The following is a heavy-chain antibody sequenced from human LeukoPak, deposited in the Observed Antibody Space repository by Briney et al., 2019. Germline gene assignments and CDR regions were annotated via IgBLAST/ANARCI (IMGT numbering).Heavy chain of an antibody. D-gene: IGHD6-6*01. CDR2: INSDGSEG. Sequence: GGSLRLSCAVSGFTFSGFWMSWSRQAPGKGLEWVASINSDGSEGYYADVVKGRFTISRDNAKNSLYLQINSLRAEDTAVYYCAGSSYSSSSSVWGQGTMVTVSS. V-gene: IGHV3-7*03. CDR1: GFTFSGFW. CDR3: AGSSYSSSSSV. J-gene: IGHJ3*01.